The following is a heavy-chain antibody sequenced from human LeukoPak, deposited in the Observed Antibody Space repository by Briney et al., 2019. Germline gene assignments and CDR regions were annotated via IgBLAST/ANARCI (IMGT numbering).Heavy chain of an antibody. J-gene: IGHJ5*02. CDR2: INHSGST. V-gene: IGHV4-34*01. CDR3: ARGSSWYSRGWFDP. CDR1: GGSFSGYY. D-gene: IGHD6-13*01. Sequence: SETPSLTCAVYGGSFSGYYWSWIRQPPGKGLEWIGEINHSGSTNYNPSLKSRVTISVDTSKNQFSLKLSSVTAADTAVYYCARGSSWYSRGWFDPWGQGTLVTVSS.